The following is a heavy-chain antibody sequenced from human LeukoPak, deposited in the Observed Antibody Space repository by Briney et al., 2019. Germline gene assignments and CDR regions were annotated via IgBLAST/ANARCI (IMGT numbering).Heavy chain of an antibody. D-gene: IGHD1-20*01. CDR2: MNPNSGNT. CDR1: GYTFTSYD. V-gene: IGHV1-8*01. J-gene: IGHJ4*02. CDR3: ARGYNWENFFDY. Sequence: ASVKVSCKASGYTFTSYDINWVRQATGQGLEWMGWMNPNSGNTGYAQKFQGRVTMTRNTSISTAYMELSSLRSEDTAVYYCARGYNWENFFDYWGQGTLVTVSS.